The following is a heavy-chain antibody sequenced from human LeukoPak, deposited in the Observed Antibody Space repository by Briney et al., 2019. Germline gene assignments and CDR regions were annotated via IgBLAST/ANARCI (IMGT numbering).Heavy chain of an antibody. D-gene: IGHD6-13*01. V-gene: IGHV4-38-2*02. CDR1: GYSISSGYY. CDR3: ARGIAAAGTFYYYYYMDV. Sequence: SETLSLTCTVSGYSISSGYYWGWIRQPPGKGLEWIGSIFHSGSTYYNPSLKSRVTISVDTSKNQFSLKLSSVTAADTAVYYCARGIAAAGTFYYYYYMDVWGKGTTVTVSS. J-gene: IGHJ6*03. CDR2: IFHSGST.